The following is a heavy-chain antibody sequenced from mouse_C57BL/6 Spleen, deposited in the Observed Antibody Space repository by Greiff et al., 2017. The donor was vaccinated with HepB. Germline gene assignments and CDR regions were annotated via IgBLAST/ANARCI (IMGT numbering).Heavy chain of an antibody. V-gene: IGHV1-69*01. CDR2: IDPSDSYT. D-gene: IGHD1-1*01. J-gene: IGHJ1*03. CDR1: GYTFTSYW. Sequence: QVQLQQPGAELVMPGASVKLSCKASGYTFTSYWIHWVKQRPGQGLEWIGEIDPSDSYTNYNQKFKGKSTLTVDKSSSTAYMQLSSLTSEDSAVYYCARGYYGSSYVYWYFDVWGTGTTVTVSS. CDR3: ARGYYGSSYVYWYFDV.